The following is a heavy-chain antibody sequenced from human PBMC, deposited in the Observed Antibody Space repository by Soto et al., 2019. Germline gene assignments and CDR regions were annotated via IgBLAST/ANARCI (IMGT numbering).Heavy chain of an antibody. CDR1: GIRLSELY. Sequence: QVHLVESGGGLVKPGGTLRLSCAGSGIRLSELYINWIRLTPEKGLAWISYIGDSYRHYAASVRGRFTISRDNVQNSVSLEMTNLRVDDTAIYYCARRRAFGEVEAFDDWGPGTLVTVSS. J-gene: IGHJ3*01. CDR2: IGDSYR. D-gene: IGHD3-16*01. V-gene: IGHV3-11*05. CDR3: ARRRAFGEVEAFDD.